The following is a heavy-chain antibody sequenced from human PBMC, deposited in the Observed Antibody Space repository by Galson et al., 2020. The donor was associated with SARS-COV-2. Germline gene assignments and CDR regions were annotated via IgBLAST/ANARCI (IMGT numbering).Heavy chain of an antibody. D-gene: IGHD3-3*01. CDR2: IKQYGSER. J-gene: IGHJ1*01. Sequence: GGSLRLSCRDSGFTFSNYWMNWVRQAPGQGLEWVANIKQYGSERYYVESVKGRFTISRDNAQNSLYLQMDSLRDDDTAVYFCARGSRFYDFWSGRAEYFQHWGLGTLVTVSS. CDR3: ARGSRFYDFWSGRAEYFQH. CDR1: GFTFSNYW. V-gene: IGHV3-7*01.